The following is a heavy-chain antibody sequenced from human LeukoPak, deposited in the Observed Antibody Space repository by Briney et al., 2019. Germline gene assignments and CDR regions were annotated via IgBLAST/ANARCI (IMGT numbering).Heavy chain of an antibody. V-gene: IGHV1-69*04. CDR1: GGTFSSYA. D-gene: IGHD3-22*01. Sequence: SVKASCKASGGTFSSYAISWVRQAPGQGLEWTGRIIPIFGIANYAQKFQGRVTITADKSTSTAYMELSSLRSEDTAVYYCARDLPRGAYYDSSGPFDYWGQGTLVTASS. CDR2: IIPIFGIA. J-gene: IGHJ4*02. CDR3: ARDLPRGAYYDSSGPFDY.